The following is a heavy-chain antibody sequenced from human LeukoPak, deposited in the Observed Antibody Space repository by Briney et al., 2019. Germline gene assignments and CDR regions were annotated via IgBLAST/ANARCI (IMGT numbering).Heavy chain of an antibody. CDR2: IKQDGSEK. Sequence: GGSLRLSCAASRFTFDSYWMSWVRQAPGKGLEWVANIKQDGSEKYYVDSVKGRFTISRDNAKNSLYLEMNSLRAEDTAVYYCASQSYGLFAYWGQGTLVTVSS. D-gene: IGHD3-10*01. J-gene: IGHJ4*02. CDR1: RFTFDSYW. CDR3: ASQSYGLFAY. V-gene: IGHV3-7*01.